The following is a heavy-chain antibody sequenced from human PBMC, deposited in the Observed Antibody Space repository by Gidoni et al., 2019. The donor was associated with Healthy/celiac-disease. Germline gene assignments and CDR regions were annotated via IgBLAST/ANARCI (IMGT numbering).Heavy chain of an antibody. V-gene: IGHV1-69*09. D-gene: IGHD6-19*01. CDR2: IIPILGIA. J-gene: IGHJ6*02. CDR1: GGTFSSYA. CDR3: ARAGSGWPGDGMDV. Sequence: QVQLVQSGAEVKKPGSSVKVSCKASGGTFSSYAISWVRQAPGQGLEWMGRIIPILGIANYAQKFQGRVTITADKSTSTAYMELSSLRSEDTAVYYCARAGSGWPGDGMDVWGQGTTVTVSS.